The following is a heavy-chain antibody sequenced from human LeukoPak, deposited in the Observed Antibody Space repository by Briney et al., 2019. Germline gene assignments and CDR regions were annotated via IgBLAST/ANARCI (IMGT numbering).Heavy chain of an antibody. D-gene: IGHD2-2*01. Sequence: SETLSLTCAVSGGSFSGYYWSWIRQPPGKGLEWIGEINHSGSTNYNPSLKSRVTISVDTSKNQFSLKLSSVTAADTAVYYCARVGCSSTSCYAFDIWGQGTMVTVSS. J-gene: IGHJ3*02. CDR3: ARVGCSSTSCYAFDI. V-gene: IGHV4-34*01. CDR2: INHSGST. CDR1: GGSFSGYY.